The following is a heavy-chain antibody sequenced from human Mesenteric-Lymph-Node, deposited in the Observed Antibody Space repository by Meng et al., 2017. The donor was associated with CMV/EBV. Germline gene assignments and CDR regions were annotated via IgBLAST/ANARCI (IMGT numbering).Heavy chain of an antibody. Sequence: SLKISCAASGFTFSSYGMHWVRQAPGKGLEWVSGISWNSGSIGYADSVKGRFTISRDSAKNSLYLQMNSLRPEDTALYYCAKDMEAGATCFDYWGQGTLVTVSS. V-gene: IGHV3-9*01. CDR1: GFTFSSYG. CDR2: ISWNSGSI. CDR3: AKDMEAGATCFDY. J-gene: IGHJ4*02. D-gene: IGHD1-26*01.